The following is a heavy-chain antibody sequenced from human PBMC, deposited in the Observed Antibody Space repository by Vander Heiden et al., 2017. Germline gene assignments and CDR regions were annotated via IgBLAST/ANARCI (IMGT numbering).Heavy chain of an antibody. CDR2: INPNSGGT. D-gene: IGHD3-9*01. V-gene: IGHV1-2*02. J-gene: IGHJ4*02. CDR3: ARDASHYDILTGYPTPDY. Sequence: QVQLVQSGAEVKKPGASVKVSCKASGYTFTGYSMHWVRQAPGQGLEWMGWINPNSGGTNYAQKLQGRVTMTRDTSISTAYMELSRLRSDDTAVYYCARDASHYDILTGYPTPDYWGQGTLVTVSS. CDR1: GYTFTGYS.